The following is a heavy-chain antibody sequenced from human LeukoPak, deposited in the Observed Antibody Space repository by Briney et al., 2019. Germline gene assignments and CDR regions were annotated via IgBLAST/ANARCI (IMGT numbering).Heavy chain of an antibody. CDR3: AGIAAAAYYFDY. J-gene: IGHJ4*02. D-gene: IGHD6-13*01. CDR2: INHSGST. CDR1: GFTFSSYG. V-gene: IGHV4-34*08. Sequence: PGGSLRLSCAASGFTFSSYGMHWVRQAPGKGLEWIGEINHSGSTNYNPSLKSRVTISVDTSKNQFSLKLSSETAADTAVYYCAGIAAAAYYFDYWGQGTLVTVSS.